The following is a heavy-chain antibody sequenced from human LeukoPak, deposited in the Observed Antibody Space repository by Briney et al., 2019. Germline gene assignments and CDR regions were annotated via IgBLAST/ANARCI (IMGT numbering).Heavy chain of an antibody. CDR1: GFTFSSYS. CDR3: ARTSSGWYFYFDY. J-gene: IGHJ4*02. Sequence: GGSLRLSCAASGFTFSSYSMNWVRQAPGEGLEWVSSISSSSSYIYYADSVKSRFTISRDNAKNSLYLQMNSLRAEDTAVYYCARTSSGWYFYFDYWGQGTLVTVSS. V-gene: IGHV3-21*01. D-gene: IGHD6-19*01. CDR2: ISSSSSYI.